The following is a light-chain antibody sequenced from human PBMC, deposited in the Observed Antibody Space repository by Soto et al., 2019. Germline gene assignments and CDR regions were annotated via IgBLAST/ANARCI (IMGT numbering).Light chain of an antibody. J-gene: IGLJ1*01. CDR3: AGWDDSLSGYV. V-gene: IGLV1-47*01. CDR2: RNS. CDR1: SSNIGSNF. Sequence: QSVLTQPPSASGTPGQRVTISCSGRSSNIGSNFVYWYQHLPGTAPKLVIYRNSQRPSGVPDRFSGSKSGTSASLAISGLQSEDEADYCCAGWDDSLSGYVFGPGTKLTVL.